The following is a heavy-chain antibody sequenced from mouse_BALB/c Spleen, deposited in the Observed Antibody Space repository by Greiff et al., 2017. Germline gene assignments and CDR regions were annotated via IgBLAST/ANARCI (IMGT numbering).Heavy chain of an antibody. CDR1: GYTFTDYY. V-gene: IGHV1-18*01. CDR2: INPNNGGT. D-gene: IGHD2-14*01. CDR3: ARWVYYRYAMDY. J-gene: IGHJ4*01. Sequence: EVQLQQSGPELVKPGASVKIPCKASGYTFTDYYMDWVKQSHGKSLEWIGDINPNNGGTIYNQKFKGKATLTVDKSSSTAYMELRSLTSEDTAVYYCARWVYYRYAMDYWGQGTSVTVSS.